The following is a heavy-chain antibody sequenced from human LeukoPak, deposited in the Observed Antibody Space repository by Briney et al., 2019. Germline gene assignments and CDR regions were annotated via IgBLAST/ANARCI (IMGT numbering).Heavy chain of an antibody. D-gene: IGHD3-10*01. CDR1: GFTFSSYG. J-gene: IGHJ4*02. V-gene: IGHV3-30*02. CDR2: IRYDGSNK. CDR3: AKLVRELWFGELVWDY. Sequence: PGGSLRLSCAASGFTFSSYGMHWVRQAPGKWLEWVAFIRYDGSNKYYADSVKGRFTISRDNSKNTLYLQMNSLRAEDTAVYYCAKLVRELWFGELVWDYWGQGTLVTVSS.